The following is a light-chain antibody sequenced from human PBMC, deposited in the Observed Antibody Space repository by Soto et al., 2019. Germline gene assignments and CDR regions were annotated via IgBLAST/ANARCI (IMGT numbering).Light chain of an antibody. Sequence: EIVMTQSPGTLSVSPGERATLSCRASQSVGNNLAWYQQKPGQAPRLLIYGPSTRATGIPARFSGSGSGTELTLTISSLQSEDFAVYYCQQYNNWPLYTFGQGTKLEIK. CDR3: QQYNNWPLYT. CDR2: GPS. J-gene: IGKJ2*01. CDR1: QSVGNN. V-gene: IGKV3-15*01.